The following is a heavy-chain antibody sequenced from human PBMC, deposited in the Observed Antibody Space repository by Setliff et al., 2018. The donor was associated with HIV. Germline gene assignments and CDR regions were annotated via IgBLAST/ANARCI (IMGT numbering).Heavy chain of an antibody. J-gene: IGHJ4*02. CDR3: TSARIAATRPFDY. CDR2: VNHKGVA. CDR1: GGAFSGYY. V-gene: IGHV4-34*01. Sequence: TLSLTCAVYGGAFSGYYWTWIRQSPGRGLEWIGEVNHKGVANYSPSLMRRATISADTSKNQFSLRLFSVTAADTALYFCTSARIAATRPFDYWGQGTLVTVSS. D-gene: IGHD6-25*01.